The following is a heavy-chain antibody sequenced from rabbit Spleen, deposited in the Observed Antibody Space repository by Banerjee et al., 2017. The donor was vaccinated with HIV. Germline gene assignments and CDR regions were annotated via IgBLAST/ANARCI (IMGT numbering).Heavy chain of an antibody. J-gene: IGHJ2*01. CDR3: ARNHVNAFDP. V-gene: IGHV1S45*01. Sequence: LEESGGGLVKPGGTLTLTCTVSGFSFSSNWICWVRQAPGKGLEWIACIDTNDGDTDYANWPKGRFTISKTSSTTVTLQMTSLTAADTATYFCARNHVNAFDPWGQGTLVTVS. D-gene: IGHD5-1*01. CDR1: GFSFSSNW. CDR2: IDTNDGDT.